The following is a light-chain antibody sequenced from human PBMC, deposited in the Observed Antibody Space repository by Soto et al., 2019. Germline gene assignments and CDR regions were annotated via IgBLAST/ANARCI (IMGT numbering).Light chain of an antibody. CDR2: GAS. CDR3: HQFGISPYT. V-gene: IGKV3-20*01. Sequence: EIVLTQSPATLSLSPGERATLSCRASQSVSSQLAWYQHKPGQAPRLLIYGASYRAAGIPDRFGGSGSGTDFTLTISRLEPEDFAVYYCHQFGISPYTFGQGTKLEIK. CDR1: QSVSSQ. J-gene: IGKJ2*01.